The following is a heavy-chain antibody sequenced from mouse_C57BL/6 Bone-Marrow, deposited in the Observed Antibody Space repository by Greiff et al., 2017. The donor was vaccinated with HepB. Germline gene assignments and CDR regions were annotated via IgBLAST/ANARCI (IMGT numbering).Heavy chain of an antibody. CDR1: GYTFTNYW. CDR2: IYPGGGYT. CDR3: AKESYGYDGDWYFDV. Sequence: VQLQQSGAELVRPGTSVKMSCKASGYTFTNYWIGWAKQRPGHGLEWIGDIYPGGGYTNYNEKFKGKATLTADKSSSTTYMQFSSLTSEDSAIYYCAKESYGYDGDWYFDVWGTGTTVTVSS. J-gene: IGHJ1*03. D-gene: IGHD2-2*01. V-gene: IGHV1-63*01.